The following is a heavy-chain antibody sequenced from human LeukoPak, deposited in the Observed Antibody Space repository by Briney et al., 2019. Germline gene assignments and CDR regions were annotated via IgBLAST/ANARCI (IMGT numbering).Heavy chain of an antibody. Sequence: SVKVSCKASGGTFSSYAISWVRQAPGQGLEWMGRIIPILGIANYAQKFQGRVTITADKSTSTAHMELSSLRSEDTAVYYCARDTPSIRNGGRFLQLLCPGYDILTAYLRPFMDVWGQGTTVTVSS. D-gene: IGHD3-9*01. CDR2: IIPILGIA. CDR1: GGTFSSYA. CDR3: ARDTPSIRNGGRFLQLLCPGYDILTAYLRPFMDV. V-gene: IGHV1-69*04. J-gene: IGHJ6*02.